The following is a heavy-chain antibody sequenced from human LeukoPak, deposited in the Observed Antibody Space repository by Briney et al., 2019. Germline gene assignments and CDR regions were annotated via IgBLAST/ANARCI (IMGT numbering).Heavy chain of an antibody. V-gene: IGHV3-74*01. CDR3: ARGGGPEGWFDP. Sequence: GGSLRLSCAASGFTFSRYWMHWVRQAPGKGLVWVSRINSDGSSTNYADSVKGRFTISRDNAKNTLYLQMSSLRAEDTAVYYCARGGGPEGWFDPWGQGTLVTVSS. CDR2: INSDGSST. J-gene: IGHJ5*02. D-gene: IGHD3-16*01. CDR1: GFTFSRYW.